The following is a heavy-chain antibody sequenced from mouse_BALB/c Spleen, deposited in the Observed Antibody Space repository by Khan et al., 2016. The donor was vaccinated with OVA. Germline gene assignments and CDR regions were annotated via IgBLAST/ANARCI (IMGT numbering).Heavy chain of an antibody. CDR3: ARGVAACYRNDGGAMDY. Sequence: QIQLVQSGPELKKPGETVRISCKASGYTFTTAGMQWVQKMPGKGLKWIGWINTHSGVPKYAEDFKGRFAFSLETSASIGYLQITNLKNEDTATYFCARGVAACYRNDGGAMDYWGQGTSVTVSS. D-gene: IGHD2-14*01. CDR2: INTHSGVP. J-gene: IGHJ4*01. V-gene: IGHV9-4*02. CDR1: GYTFTTAG.